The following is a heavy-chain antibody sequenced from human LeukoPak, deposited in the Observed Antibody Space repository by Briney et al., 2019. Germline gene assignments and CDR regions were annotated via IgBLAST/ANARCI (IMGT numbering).Heavy chain of an antibody. D-gene: IGHD3-22*01. CDR2: INHSGST. V-gene: IGHV4-34*01. J-gene: IGHJ5*02. CDR1: GGSFSDYF. CDR3: ARAWQEWHYYDSSGYYYLNWFDP. Sequence: SETLSLTCAVYGGSFSDYFRSWIRQPPGKGLEWIGEINHSGSTNYNPSLKSRVTISVDTSKNQFSLKLSSVTAADTAVYYCARAWQEWHYYDSSGYYYLNWFDPWGQGTLVTVSS.